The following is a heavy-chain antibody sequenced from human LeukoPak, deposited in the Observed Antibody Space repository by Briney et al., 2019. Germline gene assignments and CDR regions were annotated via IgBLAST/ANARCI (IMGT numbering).Heavy chain of an antibody. CDR3: ASAYSSGLGEFDY. J-gene: IGHJ4*02. CDR2: IIPIFGTA. CDR1: GGTFSSYA. D-gene: IGHD6-19*01. V-gene: IGHV1-69*06. Sequence: SVTVSFKASGGTFSSYAISWVRQAPGQGLEWMGGIIPIFGTANYAQKFQGRVTITADKSTSTAYMEQSSLRSEDTAVYYCASAYSSGLGEFDYWGQGTLVTVSS.